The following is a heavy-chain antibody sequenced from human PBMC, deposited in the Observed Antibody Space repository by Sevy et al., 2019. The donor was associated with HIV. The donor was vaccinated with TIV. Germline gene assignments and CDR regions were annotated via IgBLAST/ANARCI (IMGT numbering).Heavy chain of an antibody. CDR3: ARDSNVDYYYYGMDA. J-gene: IGHJ6*02. CDR1: GYTFTGYY. Sequence: ASVKVSCKASGYTFTGYYMHWVRQAPGQGLEWMGWINPNSGGTNYAQKFQGRVTMTRDTSISTASMELSRLRSDDTAVYYCARDSNVDYYYYGMDAWGQGTTVTVSS. V-gene: IGHV1-2*02. CDR2: INPNSGGT.